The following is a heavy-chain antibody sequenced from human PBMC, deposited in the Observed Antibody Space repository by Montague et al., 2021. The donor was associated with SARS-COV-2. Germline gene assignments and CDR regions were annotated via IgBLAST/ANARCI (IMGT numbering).Heavy chain of an antibody. Sequence: TLSLTCTVSGGSISSGGYYWSWIRQHPGKGLEWIGYIYYSGSTYYXPSLKSRVTISVDTSKNQFSLKLSSVTAADTAVYYCAREGGLRYFDWLLRSDYYYYGMDAWGQGTTVTVSS. CDR1: GGSISSGGYY. CDR2: IYYSGST. D-gene: IGHD3-9*01. J-gene: IGHJ6*02. V-gene: IGHV4-31*03. CDR3: AREGGLRYFDWLLRSDYYYYGMDA.